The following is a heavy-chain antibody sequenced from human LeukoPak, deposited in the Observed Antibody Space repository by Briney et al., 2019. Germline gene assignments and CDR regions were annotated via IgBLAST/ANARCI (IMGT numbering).Heavy chain of an antibody. D-gene: IGHD5-18*01. Sequence: GRSLRLSCAASGFTFSSYGMHWVRQAPGKGLDWVAVISNDGSKKYYADSVKGRFTISIDNSKNTLSLQVSSLRTEDTAVYYCAKDRYSYAFEYSDSWGQGTLVTVSS. CDR2: ISNDGSKK. CDR1: GFTFSSYG. V-gene: IGHV3-30*18. J-gene: IGHJ4*02. CDR3: AKDRYSYAFEYSDS.